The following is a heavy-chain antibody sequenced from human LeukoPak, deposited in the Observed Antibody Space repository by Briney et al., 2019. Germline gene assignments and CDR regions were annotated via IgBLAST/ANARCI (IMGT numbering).Heavy chain of an antibody. J-gene: IGHJ5*02. CDR1: GGSISSYY. V-gene: IGHV4-59*12. CDR3: ARGPGFDP. Sequence: SETLSLTCTVSGGSISSYYWSWIRQPPGKGLEWIGYIYYSGSTYYNPSLKSRVTISVDTSKNQFSLKLSSVTAADTAVYYCARGPGFDPWGQGTLVTVSS. CDR2: IYYSGST.